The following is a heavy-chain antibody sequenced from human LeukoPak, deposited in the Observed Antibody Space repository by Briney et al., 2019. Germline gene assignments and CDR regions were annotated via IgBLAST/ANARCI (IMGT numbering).Heavy chain of an antibody. V-gene: IGHV4-61*01. D-gene: IGHD2-15*01. J-gene: IGHJ5*02. CDR1: GGPFSSGSNK. CDR2: ISYSGSA. Sequence: PSDTLSLTCTVSGGPFSSGSNKWSWIRQPPGKGLEWHGHISYSGSARYNPSLRSRVTISVDTSTNQFSLTLGSVTAADTAVYYCATEAECSGGSCYSYGWFDPWGQGTQVTVSS. CDR3: ATEAECSGGSCYSYGWFDP.